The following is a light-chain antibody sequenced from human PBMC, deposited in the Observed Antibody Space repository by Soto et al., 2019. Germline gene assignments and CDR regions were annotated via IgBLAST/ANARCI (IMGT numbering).Light chain of an antibody. V-gene: IGKV3-15*01. CDR3: QQYDNWPWT. J-gene: IGKJ1*01. CDR2: GAS. CDR1: QSVSIS. Sequence: EIVMTQSPATLSVSPGERATLSCRASQSVSISLAWYQQKPGQAPRLLIYGASSRVTGIPARFSGSGSGTEFTLTISSLQSEDFAVYYCQQYDNWPWTFGQGTKVEIK.